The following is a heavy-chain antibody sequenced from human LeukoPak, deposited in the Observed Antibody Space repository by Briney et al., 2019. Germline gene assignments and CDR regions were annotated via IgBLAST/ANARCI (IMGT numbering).Heavy chain of an antibody. J-gene: IGHJ4*02. CDR2: VHPNGGGT. Sequence: ASVKVSCKASGYTFTGFYMHWVRQAPGQGLEWMGWVHPNGGGTHYAQKFQGRVTMTRDTSISTAYMELTGLTSDDTAVYYCARGYSHSGSSQKPDYWGQGTLITVSS. CDR3: ARGYSHSGSSQKPDY. V-gene: IGHV1-2*02. CDR1: GYTFTGFY. D-gene: IGHD3-10*01.